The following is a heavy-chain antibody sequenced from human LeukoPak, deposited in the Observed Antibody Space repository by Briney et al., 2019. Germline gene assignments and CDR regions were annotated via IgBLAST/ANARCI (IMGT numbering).Heavy chain of an antibody. CDR3: AKDSSASCCSPLDY. Sequence: PGGSLRLSCAASGLTFSSYAMSWVRQAPGKGLEWVSVISGSGDKTYYADSVKGRFTISRDNSKNTLYLQMNSLRAEDTAVYYCAKDSSASCCSPLDYWGRGTLVTVSS. D-gene: IGHD2-15*01. CDR1: GLTFSSYA. CDR2: ISGSGDKT. J-gene: IGHJ4*02. V-gene: IGHV3-23*01.